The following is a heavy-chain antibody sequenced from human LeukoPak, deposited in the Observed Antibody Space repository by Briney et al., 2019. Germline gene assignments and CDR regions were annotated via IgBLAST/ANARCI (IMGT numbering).Heavy chain of an antibody. Sequence: GGSLRLSCAASGFTFSSYSMNWVRQAPGKGLEWVSSISSSSSYIYYADSVKGRFTISRDNAKNSLYLQMNSLRAEDTAVYYCARDSKVRGVIITRFFDYWGQGTLVTVSS. D-gene: IGHD3-10*01. J-gene: IGHJ4*02. CDR1: GFTFSSYS. CDR2: ISSSSSYI. CDR3: ARDSKVRGVIITRFFDY. V-gene: IGHV3-21*01.